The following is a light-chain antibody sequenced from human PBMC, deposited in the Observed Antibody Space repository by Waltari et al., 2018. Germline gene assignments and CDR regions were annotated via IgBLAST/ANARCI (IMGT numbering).Light chain of an antibody. CDR2: AAS. CDR1: QSISRN. J-gene: IGKJ1*01. Sequence: EAVMKQSPATLSVSPVESATLSCWASQSISRNVVWYQQRPGRAPRPLICAASTSAADNPARCSGSGSGTDFSFTITGRQSDDSAVYYCPQFKEWPRTFGRGTRVEI. V-gene: IGKV3-15*01. CDR3: PQFKEWPRT.